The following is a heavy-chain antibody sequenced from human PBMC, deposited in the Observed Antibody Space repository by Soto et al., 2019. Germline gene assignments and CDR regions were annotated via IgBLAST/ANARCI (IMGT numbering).Heavy chain of an antibody. D-gene: IGHD6-19*01. Sequence: PGGSLRLSCAASGFTFSSHAMILVRQAPGKGLEWVSAIRNGGDRTYYADSVKGRFTISRDNSKNTLFLQMNSLRAEDTAVYYCAKDKMEQWLVGGYFDFWGQGTLVTVSS. CDR2: IRNGGDRT. J-gene: IGHJ4*02. CDR3: AKDKMEQWLVGGYFDF. CDR1: GFTFSSHA. V-gene: IGHV3-23*01.